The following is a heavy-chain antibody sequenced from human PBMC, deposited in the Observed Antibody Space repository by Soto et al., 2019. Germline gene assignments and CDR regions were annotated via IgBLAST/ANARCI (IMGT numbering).Heavy chain of an antibody. Sequence: QVQLVQSGAEVKKPGASVKVSCKASGYTFTSYGISWVRQAPGQGLEWMGWISAYNGNTNYAQKLQGRVTMTTDTYTRTAYMVLRSLRSDDTAVYYCARDRVSGSYRYGYPGDYWGQGTLVTVSS. CDR3: ARDRVSGSYRYGYPGDY. V-gene: IGHV1-18*01. D-gene: IGHD5-18*01. J-gene: IGHJ4*02. CDR2: ISAYNGNT. CDR1: GYTFTSYG.